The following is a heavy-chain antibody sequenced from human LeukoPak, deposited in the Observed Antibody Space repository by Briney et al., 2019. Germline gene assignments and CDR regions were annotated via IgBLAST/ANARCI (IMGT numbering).Heavy chain of an antibody. CDR2: INHSGST. CDR1: GGSISSYY. V-gene: IGHV4-34*01. CDR3: ARRNPRRRFDP. Sequence: SETLSLTCTVSGGSISSYYWSWIRQPPGKGLEWIGEINHSGSTNYNPSLKSRVTISVDTSKNQFSLKLSSVTAADTAVYYCARRNPRRRFDPWGQGTLVTVSS. J-gene: IGHJ5*02.